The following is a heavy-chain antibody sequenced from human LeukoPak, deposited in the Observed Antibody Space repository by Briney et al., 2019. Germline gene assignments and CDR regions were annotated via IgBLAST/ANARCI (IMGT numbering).Heavy chain of an antibody. J-gene: IGHJ6*02. CDR1: GFTFNSSP. CDR3: AKVRTYFYHGLDV. Sequence: GGSLRLSCAASGFTFNSSPMTWVRQAPGKGLEWVSGISASTSGTYYADSVKGRFTISRDNSKDTVFLQMNSPRAEDTAVYYCAKVRTYFYHGLDVWGQGTTVTVSS. CDR2: ISASTSGT. V-gene: IGHV3-23*01. D-gene: IGHD1-14*01.